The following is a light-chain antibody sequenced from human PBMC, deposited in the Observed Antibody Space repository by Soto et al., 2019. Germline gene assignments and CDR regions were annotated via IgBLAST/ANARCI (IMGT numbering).Light chain of an antibody. Sequence: QSVLTQPPSVSGAPGQRVTVSCTGSSSDIGAGYDVQWYQHLPGTAPKLLIYGNTNRPSGVPDRFSGSKPGTSASLAITGLQAEDEADYYCQSSDTSLSSPYVFGTGTKLTVL. CDR1: SSDIGAGYD. V-gene: IGLV1-40*01. CDR2: GNT. J-gene: IGLJ1*01. CDR3: QSSDTSLSSPYV.